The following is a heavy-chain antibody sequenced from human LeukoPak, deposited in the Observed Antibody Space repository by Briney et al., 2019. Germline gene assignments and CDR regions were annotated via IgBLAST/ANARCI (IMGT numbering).Heavy chain of an antibody. Sequence: PGGSLRLSCAASGFTFSSYGMHWVRQAPGKGLEWVGRIKSNADGGTTDYAAPVKGRFTISRDDSKNTLYLHLNSLKTEDAAIYYCTTASPVGWELPVTNDYWGQGTLVTVSS. CDR2: IKSNADGGTT. CDR3: TTASPVGWELPVTNDY. V-gene: IGHV3-15*01. CDR1: GFTFSSYG. J-gene: IGHJ4*02. D-gene: IGHD1-26*01.